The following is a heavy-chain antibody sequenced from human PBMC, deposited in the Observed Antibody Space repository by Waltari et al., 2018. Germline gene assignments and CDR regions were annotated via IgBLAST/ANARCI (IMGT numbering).Heavy chain of an antibody. V-gene: IGHV4-4*02. J-gene: IGHJ4*02. CDR2: IYHSGST. D-gene: IGHD6-13*01. Sequence: QVQLQESGPGLVKPSGTLSLTCAVSGGSISSSNWWSWVRQPPGKGLEWIGEIYHSGSTNYTPSLKSRVTISVDKSKNQFSLKLSSVTAADTAVYYCARDPGKSYSSRAFDYWGQGTLVTVSS. CDR1: GGSISSSNW. CDR3: ARDPGKSYSSRAFDY.